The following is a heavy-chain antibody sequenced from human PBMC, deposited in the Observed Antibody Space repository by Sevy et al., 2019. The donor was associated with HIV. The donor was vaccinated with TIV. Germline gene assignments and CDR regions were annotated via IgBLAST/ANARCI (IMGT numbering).Heavy chain of an antibody. J-gene: IGHJ4*02. CDR1: GFNFDEYA. CDR3: AKGEFSGSYRRFHD. D-gene: IGHD1-26*01. V-gene: IGHV3-9*01. CDR2: ISWNSGSI. Sequence: GGSLRLSCEASGFNFDEYAMHWVRQAPGNGLEWVSGISWNSGSIGYADSVKGRFTISRDNAKNSLYLQMNSLRAEDTALYYCAKGEFSGSYRRFHDLGQGTWVTVSS.